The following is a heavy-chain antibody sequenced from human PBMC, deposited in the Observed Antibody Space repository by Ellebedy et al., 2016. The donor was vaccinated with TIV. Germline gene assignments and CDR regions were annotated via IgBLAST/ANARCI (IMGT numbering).Heavy chain of an antibody. D-gene: IGHD3-22*01. CDR2: IFPSGGGT. CDR3: VKADSPYYYYYGMDV. Sequence: ASVKVSCKASGYTFTTYYIHWVRQAPGQGLEWMGVIFPSGGGTNYAQKFQGRVTMTRDTSASTVYMELSSLRSDDTAVYYCVKADSPYYYYYGMDVWGQGTTVTVSS. V-gene: IGHV1-46*01. CDR1: GYTFTTYY. J-gene: IGHJ6*02.